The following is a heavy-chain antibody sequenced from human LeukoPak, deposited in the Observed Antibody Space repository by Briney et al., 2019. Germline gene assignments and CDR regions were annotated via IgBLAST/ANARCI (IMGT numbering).Heavy chain of an antibody. CDR3: ARDSGSQGRYFQY. CDR1: GGSFSGYY. Sequence: SETLSLTCAVYGGSFSGYYWSWIRQPAGKGLQWIGRIHTSGTTNYNPSLESRVTMSVDTSKNRFSLKLSSVTAADTAVYYCARDSGSQGRYFQYWGQGTLVTVSP. CDR2: IHTSGTT. D-gene: IGHD1-26*01. V-gene: IGHV4-59*10. J-gene: IGHJ1*01.